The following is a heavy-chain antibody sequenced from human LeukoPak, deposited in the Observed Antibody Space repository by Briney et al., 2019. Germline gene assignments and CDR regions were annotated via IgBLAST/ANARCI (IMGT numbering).Heavy chain of an antibody. CDR3: ARSNNWYDC. CDR1: GYSFTTYW. Sequence: GESLKISCKGSGYSFTTYWIAWVRQMPGKGLEWMGIIYPGDSDIRYSPSFQGQATLSADKSINTAYLQWSSLRASDTAMYYCARSNNWYDCWGQGTLVTVSS. J-gene: IGHJ5*01. V-gene: IGHV5-51*01. CDR2: IYPGDSDI.